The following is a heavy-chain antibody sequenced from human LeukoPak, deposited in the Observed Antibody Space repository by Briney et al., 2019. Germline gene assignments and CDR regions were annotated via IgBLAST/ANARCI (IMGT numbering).Heavy chain of an antibody. D-gene: IGHD3-16*02. CDR1: GYTFTGYY. CDR3: ARTIAYDYVWGSYRYNSDFDY. J-gene: IGHJ4*02. CDR2: ISPNSGGT. Sequence: ASVKVSCKASGYTFTGYYMHWVRQAPGQGLEWMGWISPNSGGTNYAQKFQGRVTMTRDTSISTAYMELSRLRSDDTAVYYCARTIAYDYVWGSYRYNSDFDYWGQGTLVTVSS. V-gene: IGHV1-2*02.